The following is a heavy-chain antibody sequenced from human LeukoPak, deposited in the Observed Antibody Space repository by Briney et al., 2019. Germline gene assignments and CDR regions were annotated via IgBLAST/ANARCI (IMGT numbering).Heavy chain of an antibody. D-gene: IGHD6-6*01. V-gene: IGHV1-18*01. Sequence: ASVKVSCKASGYTFTSYGISGVGQAPGQGVEWMGWISAYNGKTNYAQKLQGRVTMTTDTSTSTAYMELRSLRSDDTAMYYCARDPGYSSSYSGDAFNVWGQGTMVTVSS. CDR1: GYTFTSYG. CDR2: ISAYNGKT. J-gene: IGHJ3*01. CDR3: ARDPGYSSSYSGDAFNV.